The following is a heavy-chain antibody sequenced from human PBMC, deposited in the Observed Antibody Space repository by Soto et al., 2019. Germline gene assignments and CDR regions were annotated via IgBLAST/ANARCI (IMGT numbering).Heavy chain of an antibody. V-gene: IGHV4-4*07. J-gene: IGHJ4*02. CDR1: SASLSNYY. D-gene: IGHD1-26*01. CDR3: ERGSLGPDY. Sequence: PSETLSLTCTVSSASLSNYYWSWIRQPAGKGLEWIGRIFPTGNTDYNPSLRSRVTMSVDTSKNQFSLKLNSVTAADTAVYYCERGSLGPDYWGPGTLVTVSS. CDR2: IFPTGNT.